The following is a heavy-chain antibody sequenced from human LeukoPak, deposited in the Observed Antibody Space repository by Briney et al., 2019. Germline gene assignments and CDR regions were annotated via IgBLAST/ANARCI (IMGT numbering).Heavy chain of an antibody. CDR3: ARNGITRLDYYYMDV. CDR2: ISAYNGNT. J-gene: IGHJ6*03. D-gene: IGHD3-10*01. V-gene: IGHV1-18*01. CDR1: GYTFTSYG. Sequence: GASVKVSCKASGYTFTSYGISWVRQAPGQGLEWMGWISAYNGNTNYAQKLQGRVTMTTDTSTSTAYMELRSLRSDDTAVYYCARNGITRLDYYYMDVWGKGTTVTVSS.